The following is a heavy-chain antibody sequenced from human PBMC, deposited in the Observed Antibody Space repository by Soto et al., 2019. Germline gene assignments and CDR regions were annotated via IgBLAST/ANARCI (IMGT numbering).Heavy chain of an antibody. Sequence: QVQLVQSGAEVKKPGSSVKVSCKASGGTFSSYAISWVRQAPGQGLEWMGGIIPIFGTANYAQKFQGRVTITADESTSTAYMDLSSLRSEDTAVYYCARVGDSSSWYDYYGMDVWGQGTTVTVSS. J-gene: IGHJ6*02. D-gene: IGHD6-13*01. CDR3: ARVGDSSSWYDYYGMDV. CDR1: GGTFSSYA. CDR2: IIPIFGTA. V-gene: IGHV1-69*01.